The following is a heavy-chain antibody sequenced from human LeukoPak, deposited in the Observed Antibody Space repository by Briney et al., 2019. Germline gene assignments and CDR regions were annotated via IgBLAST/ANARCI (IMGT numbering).Heavy chain of an antibody. D-gene: IGHD4-23*01. CDR3: ARHLRWLPVDY. Sequence: SETLSLTCTVSGGSISSGGYYWSWIRQHPGKGLECIGYISYSGSTYYNPSLKGRVTISVDTSKSRFSLRLSSVTAADTAVYYCARHLRWLPVDYWGQGTLVTVSS. CDR2: ISYSGST. J-gene: IGHJ4*02. V-gene: IGHV4-31*03. CDR1: GGSISSGGYY.